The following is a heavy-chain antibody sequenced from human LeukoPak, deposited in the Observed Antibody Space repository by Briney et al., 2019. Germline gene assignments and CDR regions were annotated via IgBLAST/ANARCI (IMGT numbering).Heavy chain of an antibody. Sequence: GGSLRLSCAASGFTFSSYGMHWVRQAPGKGLEWVAFIRYDGSNKYYADSVKGRFTISRDNSKNSLYLQMNSLRAKDTAVYYCAREGDSSPPLDYWGQGTLVTVSS. CDR1: GFTFSSYG. V-gene: IGHV3-30*02. D-gene: IGHD6-13*01. CDR3: AREGDSSPPLDY. J-gene: IGHJ4*02. CDR2: IRYDGSNK.